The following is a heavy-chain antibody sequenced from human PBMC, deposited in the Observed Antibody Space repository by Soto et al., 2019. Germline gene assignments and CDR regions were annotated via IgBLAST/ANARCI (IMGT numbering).Heavy chain of an antibody. CDR3: ATPPNSGSYVLEWAFDI. J-gene: IGHJ3*02. CDR1: GYTLTELS. CDR2: FDPEDGET. D-gene: IGHD1-26*01. V-gene: IGHV1-24*01. Sequence: ASVKVSCKVSGYTLTELSMHWVRQAPGKGLEWMGGFDPEDGETIYAQKFQGRVTMTEDTSTDTAYMELSSLRSEDTVVYYCATPPNSGSYVLEWAFDIWGQGTMVTVSS.